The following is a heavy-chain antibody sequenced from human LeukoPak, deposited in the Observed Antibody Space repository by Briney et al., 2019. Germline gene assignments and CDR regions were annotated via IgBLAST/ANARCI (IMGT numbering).Heavy chain of an antibody. CDR1: GGSIISKTSY. CDR3: ARLLGPQTGPSVILYWYFDL. CDR2: MYYSGSS. J-gene: IGHJ2*01. V-gene: IGHV4-39*01. D-gene: IGHD7-27*01. Sequence: SETLSLTCSVSGGSIISKTSYWGWLRQPPGKGLESIGSMYYSGSSYYNPSLKSRVTVSVDTSKNQFSLKLSSVTASDTAVYYCARLLGPQTGPSVILYWYFDLWGRGTLVTVSS.